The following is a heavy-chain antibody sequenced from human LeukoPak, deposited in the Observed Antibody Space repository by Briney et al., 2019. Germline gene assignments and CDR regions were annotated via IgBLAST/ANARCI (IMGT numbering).Heavy chain of an antibody. CDR1: GDSVSSNSVT. Sequence: PSQTLPLTCAISGDSVSSNSVTWNWIRQSPSRGLEWLGRTYHRSTWYNDYAVSVRGRITVNPDTSKNQFSLHLNSVTPEDTAVYYCARRLTQYDCFDPWGQGILVTVSS. V-gene: IGHV6-1*01. D-gene: IGHD2-2*01. CDR3: ARRLTQYDCFDP. J-gene: IGHJ5*02. CDR2: TYHRSTWYN.